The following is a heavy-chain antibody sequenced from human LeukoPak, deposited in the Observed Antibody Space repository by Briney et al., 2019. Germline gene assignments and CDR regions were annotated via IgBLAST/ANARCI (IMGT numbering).Heavy chain of an antibody. CDR2: IYYSGSA. Sequence: SSETLSLTCTVSGGSISSQYWSWIRQPPGKGLEWIGYIYYSGSAIYNPSLESRVTISVDTSKNQFSLKLNSVTAADTAVYYCARQIYYFDASGRHYYFDYWGQGTLVTVSS. CDR3: ARQIYYFDASGRHYYFDY. D-gene: IGHD3-22*01. J-gene: IGHJ4*02. CDR1: GGSISSQY. V-gene: IGHV4-59*08.